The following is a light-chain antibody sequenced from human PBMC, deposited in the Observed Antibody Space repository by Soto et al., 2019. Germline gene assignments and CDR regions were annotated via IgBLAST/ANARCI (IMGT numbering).Light chain of an antibody. V-gene: IGLV1-44*01. CDR1: PSNIGKTT. J-gene: IGLJ1*01. Sequence: QSVLTQPPSASGTPGQRVTISCSGSPSNIGKTTESWFQLLPGTAPKVLISINDKRPSGVPDRFSGSKSGTSASLAISGLQSEDEPDYYCAAWDDSLNGHVFGTGTKLTVL. CDR2: IND. CDR3: AAWDDSLNGHV.